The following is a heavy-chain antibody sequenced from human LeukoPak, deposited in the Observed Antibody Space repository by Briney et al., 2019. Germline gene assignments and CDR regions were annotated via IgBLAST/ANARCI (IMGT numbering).Heavy chain of an antibody. V-gene: IGHV7-4-1*02. J-gene: IGHJ3*02. D-gene: IGHD6-13*01. Sequence: ASVKVSCKASGYTFTSYAMNWVRQAPGQGLEWMGWINTNTGNPTYAQGFTGRFVFSLDTSVSTAYLQISSLKAEDTAVYYCASFRVLIAAAGGNDAFDIWGQGTMVTVSS. CDR3: ASFRVLIAAAGGNDAFDI. CDR1: GYTFTSYA. CDR2: INTNTGNP.